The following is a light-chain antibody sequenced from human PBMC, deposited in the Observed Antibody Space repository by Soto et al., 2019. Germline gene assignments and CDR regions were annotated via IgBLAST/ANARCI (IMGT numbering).Light chain of an antibody. CDR3: VLYMKGDIRV. V-gene: IGLV1-40*01. Sequence: QSVLTQPPSVSGAPGQRVTISCTGNSSNLGAGYDVHWYQQLPGAAPKLVIFGNRNRPSGVPERFSGSKSGTSASLAITGLQADDESVYYCVLYMKGDIRVFGGGTKLTVL. CDR1: SSNLGAGYD. J-gene: IGLJ2*01. CDR2: GNR.